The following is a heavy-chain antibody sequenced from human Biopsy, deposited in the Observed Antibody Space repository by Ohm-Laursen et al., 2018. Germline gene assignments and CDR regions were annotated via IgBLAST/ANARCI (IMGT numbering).Heavy chain of an antibody. CDR3: ARDSGILNYGNFKYYHYYGMDV. CDR1: GDSVTKYY. V-gene: IGHV4-59*02. D-gene: IGHD4-11*01. J-gene: IGHJ6*02. CDR2: IYYSVMT. Sequence: PSETLSLTCTVSGDSVTKYYWSWIRQPPGKGPEWIGHIYYSVMTNYNPSLQSRVSISVDTSRNQVFLTLSSVTAADTAVYYCARDSGILNYGNFKYYHYYGMDVWGQGTKVTVSS.